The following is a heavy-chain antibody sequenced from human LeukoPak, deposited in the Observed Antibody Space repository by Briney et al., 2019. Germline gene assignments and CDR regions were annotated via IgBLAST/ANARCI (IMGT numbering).Heavy chain of an antibody. CDR1: GFTFINYV. CDR2: ISGGGGST. D-gene: IGHD5-18*01. CDR3: AKRRGYSYGYAADY. V-gene: IGHV3-23*01. J-gene: IGHJ4*02. Sequence: GGSLRLSCAASGFTFINYVMSRVRQAPGKGLECVSVISGGGGSTYYANSVKGRFTISRDNSKDTLYLQMNSLRVEDTAVYYCAKRRGYSYGYAADYWGQGTLVTVSS.